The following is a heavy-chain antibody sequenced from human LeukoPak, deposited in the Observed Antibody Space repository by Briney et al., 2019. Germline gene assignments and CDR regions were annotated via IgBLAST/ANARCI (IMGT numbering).Heavy chain of an antibody. D-gene: IGHD6-6*01. J-gene: IGHJ4*02. CDR2: ISYDGSNK. CDR3: AKDIRYSSSSADYFDY. Sequence: GGSLRLSCAASGFTFSSYGMHWVRQAPGKGLEWVAVISYDGSNKYYADSVKGRFTISRDNSKNTLYLQMNSLRAEDTAVYYCAKDIRYSSSSADYFDYWGQGTLVTVSS. V-gene: IGHV3-30*18. CDR1: GFTFSSYG.